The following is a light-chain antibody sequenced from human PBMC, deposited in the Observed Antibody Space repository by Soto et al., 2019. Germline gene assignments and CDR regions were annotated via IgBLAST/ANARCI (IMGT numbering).Light chain of an antibody. V-gene: IGKV1-27*01. Sequence: DIQMTQSPSSLSAPVGDRVTITCRASQDISVYLAWYQQKPGKVPKLLIYSASTLQSGVPSRFSGSGSGTDFTLTISSLQPEDVATYYCQKFNTAPLTCGQGTRLEIK. CDR3: QKFNTAPLT. CDR1: QDISVY. J-gene: IGKJ5*01. CDR2: SAS.